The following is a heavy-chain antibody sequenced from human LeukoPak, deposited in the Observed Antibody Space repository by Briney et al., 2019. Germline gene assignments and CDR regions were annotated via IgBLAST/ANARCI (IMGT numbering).Heavy chain of an antibody. CDR3: ATHRRSGSGGSENAFEI. V-gene: IGHV4-39*01. D-gene: IGHD5-12*01. CDR1: GDSTSSSTYY. Sequence: SETLSLTCTVSGDSTSSSTYYWACIRQAPGKGLEWIGNIYDSGTTHYNPSLKSRVTISGDTSKNQFSLKLNSVTAADTAIYYCATHRRSGSGGSENAFEIWGQGTMVTVSS. J-gene: IGHJ3*02. CDR2: IYDSGTT.